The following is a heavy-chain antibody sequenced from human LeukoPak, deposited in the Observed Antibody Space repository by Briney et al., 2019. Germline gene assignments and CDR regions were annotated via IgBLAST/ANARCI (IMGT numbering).Heavy chain of an antibody. CDR1: GGSISSGGYY. D-gene: IGHD3-10*01. V-gene: IGHV4-31*03. J-gene: IGHJ4*02. Sequence: PSQTLSLTCTVSGGSISSGGYYWSWIRQHPGKGLEWIGYIYYSGSTYYNPSLQSRITISVDTSKNQFSLKLSSVTAADTAVYYCARLWFGARSHDYWGQGTLVTVSS. CDR3: ARLWFGARSHDY. CDR2: IYYSGST.